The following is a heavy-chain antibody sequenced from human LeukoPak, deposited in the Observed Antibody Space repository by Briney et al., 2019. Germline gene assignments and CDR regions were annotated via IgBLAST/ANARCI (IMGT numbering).Heavy chain of an antibody. CDR3: ARFVVVTATPPFMDV. J-gene: IGHJ6*03. D-gene: IGHD2-21*02. CDR2: INHSGST. Sequence: SETLSLTCAVYGGSFSGYYWGWIRQPPGKGLEWIGEINHSGSTNYNPSLKSRVTISVDTSKNQFSLKLSSVTAADPAVYYCARFVVVTATPPFMDVWGKGTTVTVSS. CDR1: GGSFSGYY. V-gene: IGHV4-34*01.